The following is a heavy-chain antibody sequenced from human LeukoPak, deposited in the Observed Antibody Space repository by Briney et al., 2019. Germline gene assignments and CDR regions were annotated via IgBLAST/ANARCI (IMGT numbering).Heavy chain of an antibody. J-gene: IGHJ4*02. D-gene: IGHD6-25*01. V-gene: IGHV1-8*03. CDR2: MNPNNGDS. Sequence: ASVTVSCKASGYTFTNYHINWVRQATGQGLEWMGWMNPNNGDSGYAQKLQGRVTITRDTSISTSYMELRSLRSDDTAVYFCARTTSFTASGYDYWGQGTLVTVSS. CDR3: ARTTSFTASGYDY. CDR1: GYTFTNYH.